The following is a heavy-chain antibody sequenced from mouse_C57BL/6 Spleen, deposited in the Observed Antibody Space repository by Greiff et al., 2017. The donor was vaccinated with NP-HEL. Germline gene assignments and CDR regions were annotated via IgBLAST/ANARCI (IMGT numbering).Heavy chain of an antibody. CDR1: GYTFTSYW. Sequence: VQLQQPGAELVRPGTSVKLSCKASGYTFTSYWMHWVKQRPGQGLEWIGVIDPSDSYTNYNQKFKGKATLTVDTSSSTAYMQLSSLTSEDSAVYYCARRWLLRDWYFDVWGTGTTVTVSS. CDR2: IDPSDSYT. V-gene: IGHV1-59*01. CDR3: ARRWLLRDWYFDV. D-gene: IGHD2-3*01. J-gene: IGHJ1*03.